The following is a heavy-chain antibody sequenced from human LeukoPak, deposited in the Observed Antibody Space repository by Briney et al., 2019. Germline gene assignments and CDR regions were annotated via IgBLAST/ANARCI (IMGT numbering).Heavy chain of an antibody. V-gene: IGHV4-4*07. CDR1: GGPITTYY. CDR2: ISGSGVI. J-gene: IGHJ5*02. CDR3: ARPKSRLSWFDP. Sequence: PSETLSLTCTVSGGPITTYYLSWIRQSAGMGLEWIGRISGSGVITYNPSLKSRVILSLDTSNNHFSLKLISVTAADTAVYYCARPKSRLSWFDPWGQGTLVTVST.